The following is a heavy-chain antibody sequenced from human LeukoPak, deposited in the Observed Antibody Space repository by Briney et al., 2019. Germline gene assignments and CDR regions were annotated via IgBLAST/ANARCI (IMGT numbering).Heavy chain of an antibody. CDR1: GFTFSNAW. Sequence: QTGGSLRLSCSASGFTFSNAWMSWVRQAPGKGLEWVSGINGNGGSTSYADSGKGRFTISRDNSKNTLYLQMKSLRVEDTAVYYCAKGSDEVVVTASAGGLFDYWGQGTLVTVSS. CDR3: AKGSDEVVVTASAGGLFDY. D-gene: IGHD2-15*01. J-gene: IGHJ4*02. CDR2: INGNGGST. V-gene: IGHV3-23*01.